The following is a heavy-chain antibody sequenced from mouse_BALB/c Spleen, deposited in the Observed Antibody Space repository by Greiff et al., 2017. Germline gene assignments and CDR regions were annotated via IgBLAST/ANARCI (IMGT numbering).Heavy chain of an antibody. V-gene: IGHV1-15*01. Sequence: QVQLQQSGAELVRPGASVTLSCKASGYTFTDYEMHWVKQTPVHGLEWIGAIDPETGGTAYNQKFKGKATLTADKSSSTAYMELRSLTSEDSAVYYCTRGRGYRHFDVWGAGTTVTVSS. CDR3: TRGRGYRHFDV. CDR2: IDPETGGT. CDR1: GYTFTDYE. J-gene: IGHJ1*01.